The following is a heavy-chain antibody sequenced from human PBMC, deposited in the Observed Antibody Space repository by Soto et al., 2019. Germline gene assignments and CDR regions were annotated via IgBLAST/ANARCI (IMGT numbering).Heavy chain of an antibody. CDR3: ARVPDY. CDR1: GDSISSSNYF. D-gene: IGHD2-2*01. Sequence: SETLSLTCTVSGDSISSSNYFWGWIRQPPGKGLEWIGYMYHSGSTYYNPPLKSRVTISIDRSKNQFSLKLSSVTAADTAVYYCARVPDYWGQGILVTVSS. V-gene: IGHV4-39*07. J-gene: IGHJ4*02. CDR2: MYHSGST.